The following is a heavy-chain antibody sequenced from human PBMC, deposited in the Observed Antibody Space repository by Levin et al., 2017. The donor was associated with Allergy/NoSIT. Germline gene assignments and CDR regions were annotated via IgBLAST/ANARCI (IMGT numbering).Heavy chain of an antibody. J-gene: IGHJ5*02. D-gene: IGHD3-22*01. CDR2: IWYDGSNK. CDR3: ARDVGRWLLQRNWFDP. CDR1: GFTFSSYG. V-gene: IGHV3-33*01. Sequence: PGGSLRLSCAASGFTFSSYGMHWVRQAPGKGLEWVAVIWYDGSNKYYADSVKGRFTISRDNSKNTLYLQMNSLRAEDTAVYYCARDVGRWLLQRNWFDPWGQGTLVTVSS.